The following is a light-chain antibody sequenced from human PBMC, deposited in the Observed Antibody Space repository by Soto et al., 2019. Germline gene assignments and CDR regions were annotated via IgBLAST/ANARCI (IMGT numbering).Light chain of an antibody. Sequence: DVQMTQSPSSLSASVGDRVTITCRASHDISNYVAWLQQKPGKAPKLLIYAASTLQPGVPSRFSGGGSGVDFTLTISSLQHADVATYYGKKHNTVPTTFGPGKKVDIK. V-gene: IGKV1-27*01. CDR3: KKHNTVPTT. CDR2: AAS. CDR1: HDISNY. J-gene: IGKJ3*01.